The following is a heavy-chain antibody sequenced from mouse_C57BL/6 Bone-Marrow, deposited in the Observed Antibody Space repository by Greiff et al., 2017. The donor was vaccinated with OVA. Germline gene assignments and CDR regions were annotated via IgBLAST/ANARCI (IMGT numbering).Heavy chain of an antibody. CDR3: VADRYFDV. CDR1: GYTFTSYD. D-gene: IGHD1-1*01. J-gene: IGHJ1*03. CDR2: IYPRDGST. Sequence: VQLQQSGPELVKPGASVKLSCKASGYTFTSYDINWVKQRPGQGLEWIGWIYPRDGSTKYNEKFKGKATLTVDTSSSTAYMELHSLTSEDSAVYFCVADRYFDVWGTGTTVTVSS. V-gene: IGHV1-85*01.